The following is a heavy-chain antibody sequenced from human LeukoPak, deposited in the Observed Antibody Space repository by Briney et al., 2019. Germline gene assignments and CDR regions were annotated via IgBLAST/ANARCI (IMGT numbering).Heavy chain of an antibody. D-gene: IGHD3-10*01. V-gene: IGHV3-7*04. J-gene: IGHJ4*02. CDR3: ARARLWFGELLYDY. CDR1: KFTFSAYW. CDR2: INQDGSEK. Sequence: GGSLRLSCAASKFTFSAYWMSWVRQAPGKGLEWVANINQDGSEKYYVDSVKGRFGISRDNAKNSLFLQMNSLRAEDTAVYYCARARLWFGELLYDYWGQGTLVTVSS.